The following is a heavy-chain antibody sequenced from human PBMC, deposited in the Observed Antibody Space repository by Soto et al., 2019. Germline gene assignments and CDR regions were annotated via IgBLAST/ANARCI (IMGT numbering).Heavy chain of an antibody. D-gene: IGHD4-17*01. CDR3: AREWGLPGQKGLGH. Sequence: QVHLQESGPGLVKPSQTLSLTCGVSGASISTPGYHWNWIRQHPGKGLEWIGYIFYSGATYYNSSLKGRLSLSLDTSKNQCSLRMTSMTAADTAIYYCAREWGLPGQKGLGHWGQGILVTVSS. J-gene: IGHJ4*02. V-gene: IGHV4-31*11. CDR1: GASISTPGYH. CDR2: IFYSGAT.